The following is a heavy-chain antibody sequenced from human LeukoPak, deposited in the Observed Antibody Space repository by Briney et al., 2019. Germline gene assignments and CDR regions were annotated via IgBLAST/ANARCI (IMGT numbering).Heavy chain of an antibody. CDR3: ARDHRGPFDY. CDR2: SGSGGNT. D-gene: IGHD3-10*01. Sequence: GGSLRLSCAASGFTFSSYAMSWVRQAPGKGLEWVSASGSGGNTYYADSVKGRFTISRDNDKNSVYLQMNSVRAEDTAVYYCARDHRGPFDYWSQGTLVTVSS. J-gene: IGHJ4*02. V-gene: IGHV3-23*01. CDR1: GFTFSSYA.